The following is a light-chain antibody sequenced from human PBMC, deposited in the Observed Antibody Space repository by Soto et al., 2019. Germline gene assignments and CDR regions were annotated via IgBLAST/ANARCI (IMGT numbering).Light chain of an antibody. J-gene: IGKJ1*01. CDR3: QQRSNWPK. Sequence: IVLTQSPATLSLSPGERATLSCRASQSVSSYLAWYQQKPGQAPRLLIYDASNRATGIPARFSGSGSETDFTLTISSLEPEDFAVYYCQQRSNWPKFGQGTKV. CDR1: QSVSSY. V-gene: IGKV3-11*01. CDR2: DAS.